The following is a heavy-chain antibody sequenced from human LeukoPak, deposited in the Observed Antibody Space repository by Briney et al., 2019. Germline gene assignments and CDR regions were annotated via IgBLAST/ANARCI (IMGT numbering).Heavy chain of an antibody. CDR2: INPSGDT. J-gene: IGHJ4*02. D-gene: IGHD7-27*01. CDR3: ARGGPSGHWGYYIDY. CDR1: GASISSDTYY. Sequence: SETLSLTCTVSGASISSDTYYWSWIRQPAGEGLEWIGRINPSGDTDYNPSLMGRVTVSVDTSTNQFSLKLTSVTAADTAVYYCARGGPSGHWGYYIDYWGQGTLVTVSS. V-gene: IGHV4-61*02.